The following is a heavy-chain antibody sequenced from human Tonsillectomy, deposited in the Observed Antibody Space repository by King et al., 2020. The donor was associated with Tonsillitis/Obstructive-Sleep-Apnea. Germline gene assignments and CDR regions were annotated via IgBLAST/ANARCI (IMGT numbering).Heavy chain of an antibody. D-gene: IGHD3/OR15-3a*01. J-gene: IGHJ6*03. Sequence: VQLVESGAEVKKPGASVKVSCKASGYTFTSHYIHWVRQAPGQGLEWMGIINPSGDSTGYAQKFQGRVTMTRDTSTSTVYMELSSLRSEDTAVYYCARDGQPEGYYYDYFMDVWGKGTPVTVSS. CDR1: GYTFTSHY. V-gene: IGHV1-46*01. CDR3: ARDGQPEGYYYDYFMDV. CDR2: INPSGDST.